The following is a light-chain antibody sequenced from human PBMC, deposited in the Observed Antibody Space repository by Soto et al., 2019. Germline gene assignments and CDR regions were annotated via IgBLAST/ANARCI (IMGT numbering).Light chain of an antibody. CDR1: QAIGTW. J-gene: IGKJ4*01. V-gene: IGKV1-12*01. Sequence: DIQMTQSPSSVPASVGDRVTITCRASQAIGTWLAWYQQKPGKAPNLLIYSAASLQSGVPSRFSGSGSETDFTLTFSSLQPDDFATYYCQQAHSFPLTFGGGTKVDIK. CDR3: QQAHSFPLT. CDR2: SAA.